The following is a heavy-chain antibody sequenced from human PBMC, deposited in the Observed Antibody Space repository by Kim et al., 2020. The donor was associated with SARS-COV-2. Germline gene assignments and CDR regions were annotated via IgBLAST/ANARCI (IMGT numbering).Heavy chain of an antibody. CDR3: ARDNQGFNY. CDR1: EGTFSSYG. CDR2: IIAIFGTT. V-gene: IGHV1-69*13. J-gene: IGHJ4*02. Sequence: SVKVSCKASEGTFSSYGISWVRQAPGQGLEWMGGIIAIFGTTNYAQKFQGRVTITSDESTSTAYMELRSLRSDDTAVYYCARDNQGFNYGGQGTLFTVS.